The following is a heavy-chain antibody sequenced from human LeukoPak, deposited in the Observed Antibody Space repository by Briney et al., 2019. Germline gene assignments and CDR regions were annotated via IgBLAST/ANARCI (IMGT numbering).Heavy chain of an antibody. Sequence: SETLSLTCTVSGGSISSHYWSWIRQPPGKGLEWIGYIYYCGSTNYNPSLKSRVTISVDTSKNQFSLKLSSVTAADTAVYYCARGLSTGTGYFDYWGQGTLVTVSS. CDR2: IYYCGST. D-gene: IGHD1-1*01. CDR1: GGSISSHY. J-gene: IGHJ4*02. V-gene: IGHV4-59*11. CDR3: ARGLSTGTGYFDY.